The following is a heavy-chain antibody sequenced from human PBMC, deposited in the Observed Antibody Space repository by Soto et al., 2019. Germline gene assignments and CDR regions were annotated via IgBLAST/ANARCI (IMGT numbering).Heavy chain of an antibody. V-gene: IGHV4-59*01. J-gene: IGHJ6*02. CDR1: GGSISSYY. D-gene: IGHD3-22*01. Sequence: SETLSLTCTVSGGSISSYYWSWIRQPPGKGLEWIGYIYYSGSTNYNPSLKSRVTISVDTSKNQFSLKLSSVTAADTAVYYCARVRYYDSSGYYYRDYYGMDVWGQGTTVTVSS. CDR2: IYYSGST. CDR3: ARVRYYDSSGYYYRDYYGMDV.